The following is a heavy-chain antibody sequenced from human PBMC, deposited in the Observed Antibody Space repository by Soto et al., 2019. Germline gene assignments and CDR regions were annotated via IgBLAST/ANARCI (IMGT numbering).Heavy chain of an antibody. CDR3: ARDGVSSTEYTWNYGTYFDY. Sequence: ASVKVSCKASGYTFTSYGISWVRQAPGQGLEWMGWISAYNGNTNYAQKLQGRVTMTTDTSTSTAYMELNSLRPDDTAMYYCARDGVSSTEYTWNYGTYFDYWGQGALVTVSS. V-gene: IGHV1-18*01. D-gene: IGHD1-7*01. J-gene: IGHJ4*02. CDR1: GYTFTSYG. CDR2: ISAYNGNT.